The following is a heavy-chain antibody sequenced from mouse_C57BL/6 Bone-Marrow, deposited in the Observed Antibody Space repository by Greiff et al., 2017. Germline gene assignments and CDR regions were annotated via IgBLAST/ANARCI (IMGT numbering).Heavy chain of an antibody. J-gene: IGHJ2*01. CDR3: AREGYYGSSPDY. Sequence: EVKLQESGPELVKPGASVKISCKASGYSFTDYNMNWVKQSNGKSLEWIAVINPNYGTTSYNQKFKGQDTLTVDQSSSTAYMQLNSLTSEDSAVYYCAREGYYGSSPDYWGQGTTLTVSS. V-gene: IGHV1-39*01. CDR1: GYSFTDYN. CDR2: INPNYGTT. D-gene: IGHD1-1*01.